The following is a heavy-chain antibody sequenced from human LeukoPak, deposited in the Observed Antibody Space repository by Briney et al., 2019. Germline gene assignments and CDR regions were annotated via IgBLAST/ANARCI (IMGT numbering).Heavy chain of an antibody. Sequence: PGGSLRLSCAASGFTFSSYGMHWVRQAPGKGLEWVAVISYDGSNKYYADSVKGRFTISRDNSKNTLYLQMNSLRAEDTAVYYCAKDRSYYDSSGYPTLDYWGQGTLVTVSS. CDR3: AKDRSYYDSSGYPTLDY. CDR2: ISYDGSNK. CDR1: GFTFSSYG. V-gene: IGHV3-30*18. D-gene: IGHD3-22*01. J-gene: IGHJ4*02.